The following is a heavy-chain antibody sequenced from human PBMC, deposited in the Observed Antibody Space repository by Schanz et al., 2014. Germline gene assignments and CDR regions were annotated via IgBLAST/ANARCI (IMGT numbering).Heavy chain of an antibody. V-gene: IGHV1-69*02. CDR2: IIPILGIA. Sequence: QVQLVQSGAEVKKPGASVKVSCKASGGTFSTYTISWVRQAPGQGLEWMGRIIPILGIANYAQKFQGRVTITADKSTFTAYMDVSSLRSEDTAVYYCASSGAGYSSSWDFDYWGQRTLVTVSS. CDR3: ASSGAGYSSSWDFDY. J-gene: IGHJ4*02. CDR1: GGTFSTYT. D-gene: IGHD6-13*01.